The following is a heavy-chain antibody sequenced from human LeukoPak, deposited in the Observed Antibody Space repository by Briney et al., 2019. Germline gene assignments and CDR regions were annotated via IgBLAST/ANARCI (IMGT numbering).Heavy chain of an antibody. CDR3: ARVLRGYSYGRFDP. Sequence: VASVKVSCKASGYTFTSYAMHWVRQAPGQRLEWMGWINAGNGNTKYSQKFQGRVTITRDTSASTAYMELSSLRSEDMAVYYCARVLRGYSYGRFDPWGQGTLVTVSS. V-gene: IGHV1-3*01. D-gene: IGHD5-18*01. CDR2: INAGNGNT. J-gene: IGHJ5*02. CDR1: GYTFTSYA.